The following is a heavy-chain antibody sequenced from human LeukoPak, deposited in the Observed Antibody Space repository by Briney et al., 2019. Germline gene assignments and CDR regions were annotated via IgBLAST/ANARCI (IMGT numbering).Heavy chain of an antibody. CDR3: ARGGAARPDF. Sequence: GGSLRLSCAASGFTFSTYWMNWFRQTPGKRLEWVAKIKADGGEKDHVASVKGRFTISRDNAKNSLYLQMNSLRVEDTAVYYCARGGAARPDFWGQGTLVTVSS. V-gene: IGHV3-7*01. CDR2: IKADGGEK. J-gene: IGHJ4*02. D-gene: IGHD6-6*01. CDR1: GFTFSTYW.